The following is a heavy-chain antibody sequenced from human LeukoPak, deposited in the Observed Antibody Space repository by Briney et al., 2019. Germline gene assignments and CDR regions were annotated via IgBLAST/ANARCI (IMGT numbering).Heavy chain of an antibody. CDR2: INHSGST. CDR1: GGSFSGYY. D-gene: IGHD3-22*01. CDR3: ARVGTGHDSSGYYPYYFDY. V-gene: IGHV4-34*01. J-gene: IGHJ4*02. Sequence: PSETLSLTCAVYGGSFSGYYWSWIRQPPGKGLEWIGEINHSGSTNYNPSLKSRVTISVDTSKNQFSLKLSSVTAADTAVYYCARVGTGHDSSGYYPYYFDYWGQGTLVTVSS.